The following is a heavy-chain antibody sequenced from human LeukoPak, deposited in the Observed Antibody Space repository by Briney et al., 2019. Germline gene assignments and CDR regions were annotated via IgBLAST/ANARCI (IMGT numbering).Heavy chain of an antibody. Sequence: SETLSLTCTVSGGSISSSSFYWGWIRQPPGRGLEWIGNIYYSGKTDYNPSLKSRVTLSVDTSKNQFSLKLSSVTAADTAVYYCARQLRGLYYYYYMDVWGKGTTVTVSS. CDR3: ARQLRGLYYYYYMDV. J-gene: IGHJ6*03. V-gene: IGHV4-39*07. CDR2: IYYSGKT. CDR1: GGSISSSSFY. D-gene: IGHD5-18*01.